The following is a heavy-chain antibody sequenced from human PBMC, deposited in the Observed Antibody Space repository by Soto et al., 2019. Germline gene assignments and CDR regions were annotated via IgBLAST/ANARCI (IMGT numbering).Heavy chain of an antibody. J-gene: IGHJ6*02. CDR2: ISYDGSNK. CDR1: GFTFSSYA. D-gene: IGHD6-13*01. Sequence: GGSLRLSCAASGFTFSSYAMHWVRQAPGKGLEWVAVISYDGSNKYYADSVKGRFTISRDNSKNTLYLQMNSLRAEDTAVYYCAREYSSSWYGPDYYYYGMDVWGQGTTVTVSS. CDR3: AREYSSSWYGPDYYYYGMDV. V-gene: IGHV3-30-3*01.